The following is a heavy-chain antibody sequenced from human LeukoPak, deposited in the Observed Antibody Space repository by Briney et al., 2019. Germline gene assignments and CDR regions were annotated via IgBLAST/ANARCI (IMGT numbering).Heavy chain of an antibody. CDR3: AKPPNYDSDAPQVDY. CDR2: IVGSGGST. D-gene: IGHD3-22*01. J-gene: IGHJ4*02. V-gene: IGHV3-23*01. CDR1: GFTFSSYA. Sequence: LTGGSLRLSCAASGFTFSSYAMSWVRQAPGKGLEWVSGIVGSGGSTYYANSVKGRFTISRDNSKNTLYLQMNSLRAEDTAVYYCAKPPNYDSDAPQVDYWGQGTLVTVSS.